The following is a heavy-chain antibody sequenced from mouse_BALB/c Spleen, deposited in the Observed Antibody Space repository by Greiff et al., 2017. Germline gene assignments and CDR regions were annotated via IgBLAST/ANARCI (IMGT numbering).Heavy chain of an antibody. D-gene: IGHD2-10*01. J-gene: IGHJ4*01. CDR1: GFTFSSYT. Sequence: EVQRVESGGGLVQPGGSLKLSCAASGFTFSSYTMSWVRQTPEKRLEWVAYISNGGGSTYYPDTVKGRFTISRDNAKNTLYLQMSSLKSEDTAMYYCARQPTGAMDYWGQGTSVTVSS. CDR2: ISNGGGST. V-gene: IGHV5-12-2*01. CDR3: ARQPTGAMDY.